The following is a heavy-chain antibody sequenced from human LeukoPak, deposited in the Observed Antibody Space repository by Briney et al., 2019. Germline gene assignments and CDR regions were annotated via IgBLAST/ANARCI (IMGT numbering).Heavy chain of an antibody. CDR1: GGSISSYY. J-gene: IGHJ5*02. CDR3: ARGGYYGSGNDFRFDP. Sequence: SETLSLTCTVSGGSISSYYWSWIRQSPGKGLECIGYIHYTGSTNYNPSLKSRVTISVETSKNQFSLKLKSVTAADTAVYYCARGGYYGSGNDFRFDPWGQGTLVTVSS. CDR2: IHYTGST. V-gene: IGHV4-59*01. D-gene: IGHD3-10*01.